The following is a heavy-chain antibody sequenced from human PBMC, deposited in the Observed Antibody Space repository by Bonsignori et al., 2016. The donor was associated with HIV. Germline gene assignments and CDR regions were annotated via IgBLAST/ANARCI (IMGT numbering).Heavy chain of an antibody. J-gene: IGHJ4*02. CDR2: ISYDGSNK. V-gene: IGHV3-30-3*01. CDR3: AFTFYGGAAASEKYYFDY. Sequence: WIRQPPGKGLEWVAVISYDGSNKYYADSVKGRFTISRDNSKNTLYLQMNSLRAEDTAVYYCAFTFYGGAAASEKYYFDYWGQGTLVTVSS. D-gene: IGHD6-13*01.